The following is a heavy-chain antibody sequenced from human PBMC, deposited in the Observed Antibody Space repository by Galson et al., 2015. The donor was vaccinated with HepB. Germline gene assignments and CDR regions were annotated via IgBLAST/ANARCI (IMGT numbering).Heavy chain of an antibody. D-gene: IGHD4-23*01. CDR3: ARDETTVVTGFDY. CDR2: IKQDGSEK. J-gene: IGHJ4*02. CDR1: GFTFSSYW. Sequence: SLRLSCAASGFTFSSYWMSWVRQAPGKGLEWVANIKQDGSEKYCVDSVKGRFTISRDNAKNSLYLQMNSLRAEDTAVYYCARDETTVVTGFDYWGQGTLVTVSS. V-gene: IGHV3-7*05.